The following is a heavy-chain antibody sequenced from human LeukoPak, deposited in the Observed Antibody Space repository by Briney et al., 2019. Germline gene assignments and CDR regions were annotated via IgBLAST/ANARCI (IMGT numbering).Heavy chain of an antibody. V-gene: IGHV3-15*04. J-gene: IGHJ4*02. CDR3: TMWIYNILTGYNGY. Sequence: DSKTDGGTTDSAAPVKGRFTISRDDSKTTLYLQMNSLKTEDTGVYYCTMWIYNILTGYNGYWGQGTLVTVSS. CDR2: DSKTDGGTT. D-gene: IGHD3-9*01.